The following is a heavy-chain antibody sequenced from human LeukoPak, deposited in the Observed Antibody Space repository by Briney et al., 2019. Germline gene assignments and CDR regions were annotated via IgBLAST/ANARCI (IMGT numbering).Heavy chain of an antibody. J-gene: IGHJ3*02. CDR3: ARWHHYYDSSGYSDAFDI. CDR2: ISGSGGST. V-gene: IGHV3-23*01. D-gene: IGHD3-22*01. CDR1: GFTFSSYA. Sequence: GGSLRLSCAASGFTFSSYAMSWVRQAPGKGLEWVSAISGSGGSTYYADSVKGRFTISRDNSKNTLYLQMNSLRAEDTAVYYCARWHHYYDSSGYSDAFDIWGQGTMVTVSS.